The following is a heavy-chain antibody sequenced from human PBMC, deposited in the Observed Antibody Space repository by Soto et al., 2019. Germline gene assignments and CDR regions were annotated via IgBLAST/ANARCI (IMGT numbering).Heavy chain of an antibody. J-gene: IGHJ5*02. V-gene: IGHV3-48*03. CDR2: ISSSGDRI. CDR1: GFTFSSYE. CDR3: ARGVYDSHGYSYP. D-gene: IGHD3-22*01. Sequence: PGGSLILPCAVAGFTFSSYEINRVRQTPGKGLEWISYISSSGDRIYYADSVKGRFTISRDNPKNSLYLQMNSLRAEDTAVYYCARGVYDSHGYSYPWGQGTLVTVSS.